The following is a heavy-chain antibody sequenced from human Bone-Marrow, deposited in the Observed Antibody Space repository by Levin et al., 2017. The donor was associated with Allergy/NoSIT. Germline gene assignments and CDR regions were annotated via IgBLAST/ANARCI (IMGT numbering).Heavy chain of an antibody. V-gene: IGHV3-21*01. D-gene: IGHD2/OR15-2a*01. J-gene: IGHJ4*02. CDR1: GFTFSSYS. CDR2: ISSSSYI. CDR3: ARDFLAARVDY. Sequence: GGSLRLSCAASGFTFSSYSMNWVRQAPGKGLEWVSSISSSSYIYYADSVKGRFTISRDNAKNSLYLQMNSLRAEDTAVYYCARDFLAARVDYWGQGTLVTVSS.